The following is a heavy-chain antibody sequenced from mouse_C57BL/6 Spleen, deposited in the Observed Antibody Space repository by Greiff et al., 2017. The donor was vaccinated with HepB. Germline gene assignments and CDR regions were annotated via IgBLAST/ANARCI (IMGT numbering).Heavy chain of an antibody. J-gene: IGHJ1*03. CDR3: ASFYDGYYDWYFDV. CDR2: IDPSDSET. Sequence: QVQLQQPGAELVRPGSSVKLSCKASGYTFTSYWMHWVKQRPIQGLEWIGNIDPSDSETHYNQKFKDKATLTADKSSSTAYMQLSSLTSEDSAVYYCASFYDGYYDWYFDVWGTGTTVTVSS. V-gene: IGHV1-52*01. CDR1: GYTFTSYW. D-gene: IGHD2-3*01.